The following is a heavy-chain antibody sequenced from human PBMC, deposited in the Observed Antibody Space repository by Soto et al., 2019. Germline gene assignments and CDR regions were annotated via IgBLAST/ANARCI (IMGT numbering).Heavy chain of an antibody. J-gene: IGHJ6*03. Sequence: GESLKISCAASGFTFSSYSMNWVRQAPGKGLEWVSSISSSSSYIYYAASVKGRFTISRDNAKNSLYLQMNSLRAEDTAVYYCARDGNFDSVPGYYYYMDVWGKGTTVTVSS. V-gene: IGHV3-21*01. CDR2: ISSSSSYI. CDR3: ARDGNFDSVPGYYYYMDV. D-gene: IGHD3-9*01. CDR1: GFTFSSYS.